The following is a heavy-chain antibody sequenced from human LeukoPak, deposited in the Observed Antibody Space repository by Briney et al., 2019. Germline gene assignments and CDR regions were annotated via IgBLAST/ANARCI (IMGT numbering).Heavy chain of an antibody. D-gene: IGHD1-7*01. CDR2: IIPIFGTA. J-gene: IGHJ6*03. CDR1: GGTFSSYA. Sequence: ALVKVSCKASGGTFSSYAISWVRQAPGQGLEWMGGIIPIFGTANYAQKFQGRVTITADKSTSTAYMELSSLRSEDTAVYYCASSSAANWNYDYYYYYYMDVWGKGTTVTVSS. V-gene: IGHV1-69*06. CDR3: ASSSAANWNYDYYYYYYMDV.